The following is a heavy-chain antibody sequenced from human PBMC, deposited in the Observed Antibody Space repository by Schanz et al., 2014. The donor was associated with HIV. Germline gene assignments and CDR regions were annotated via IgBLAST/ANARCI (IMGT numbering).Heavy chain of an antibody. Sequence: EVQLVESGGGLVKPGGSLRLSCAASGFTFSNYNMNWVRQAPGKGLEWVSSISSSSSYIYYADSVKGRFSVSRDNAKNSLYLQMNSLRAEDTAVYFCATDLSSSWFFDNWGQGTLVTVSS. CDR2: ISSSSSYI. CDR1: GFTFSNYN. V-gene: IGHV3-21*01. D-gene: IGHD6-13*01. CDR3: ATDLSSSWFFDN. J-gene: IGHJ4*02.